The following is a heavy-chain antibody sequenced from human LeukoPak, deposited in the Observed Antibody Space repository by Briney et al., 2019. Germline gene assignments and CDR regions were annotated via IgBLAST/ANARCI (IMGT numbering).Heavy chain of an antibody. V-gene: IGHV1-2*02. CDR3: ARLWGKFDAFDI. Sequence: ASVKVSCKASGYTFTGYYIHWVRQAPGQGLEWMGWIHPNSGGTNYPQKFQGRVTMTRDTSISTAYMELSSLRSDDTAVYYCARLWGKFDAFDIWGQGTMVTVSS. D-gene: IGHD7-27*01. CDR2: IHPNSGGT. J-gene: IGHJ3*02. CDR1: GYTFTGYY.